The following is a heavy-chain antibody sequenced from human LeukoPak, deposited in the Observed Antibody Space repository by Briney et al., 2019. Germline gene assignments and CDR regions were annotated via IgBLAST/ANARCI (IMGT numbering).Heavy chain of an antibody. V-gene: IGHV3-33*01. J-gene: IGHJ5*02. D-gene: IGHD4-17*01. CDR1: GFTFSSYG. CDR2: IWYDGSNK. Sequence: PGRSLRLSCAASGFTFSSYGMHWVRQAPGKGLEWVAVIWYDGSNKYYADSVKGRFTISRDNSKNTLYLQMNSLRAEDTAVYHCARDQYHGDYEYWFDPWGQGTLVTVSS. CDR3: ARDQYHGDYEYWFDP.